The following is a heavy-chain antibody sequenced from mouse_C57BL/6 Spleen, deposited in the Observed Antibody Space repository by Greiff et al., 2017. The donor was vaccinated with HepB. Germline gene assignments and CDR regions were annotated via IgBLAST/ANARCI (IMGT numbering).Heavy chain of an antibody. J-gene: IGHJ2*01. CDR1: GYTFTSYW. V-gene: IGHV1-50*01. CDR3: ARSPDSSYYFDY. Sequence: QVQLQQPGAELVKPGASVKLSCKASGYTFTSYWMQWVKQRPGQGLEWIGEIDPSDSYTNYNQKFKAKTTLTVDTSSHTAYMQLSSLTSEDSAVYYCARSPDSSYYFDYWGQGTTLTVSS. CDR2: IDPSDSYT.